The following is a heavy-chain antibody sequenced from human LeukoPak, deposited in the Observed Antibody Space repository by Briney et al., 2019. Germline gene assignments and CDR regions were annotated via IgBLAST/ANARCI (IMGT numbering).Heavy chain of an antibody. J-gene: IGHJ4*02. CDR2: ISAYNGNT. V-gene: IGHV1-18*01. CDR1: GYTFTSYG. Sequence: GASVKVSCKASGYTFTSYGISWVRQAPGQGLEWMGWISAYNGNTNYAQKLQGRVTMSTDTSTSTAYMELSSLRSEDTAVYYCVAHRMDYNYWGQGTLVTVSS. CDR3: VAHRMDYNY. D-gene: IGHD3/OR15-3a*01.